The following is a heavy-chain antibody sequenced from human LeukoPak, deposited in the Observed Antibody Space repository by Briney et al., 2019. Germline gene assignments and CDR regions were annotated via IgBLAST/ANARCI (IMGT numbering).Heavy chain of an antibody. CDR1: GFTFSNYW. J-gene: IGHJ3*02. D-gene: IGHD1-14*01. CDR2: INSGGGT. CDR3: AKRDCSLTTCYDAFDI. Sequence: GGSLRLSCEGSGFTFSNYWMTWVRQAPGKGLEWVSVINSGGGTYYADSVKGRFTISRDNAKNTLYLQMNSLRAEDTAVYYCAKRDCSLTTCYDAFDIWGQGTMVTVSS. V-gene: IGHV3-66*01.